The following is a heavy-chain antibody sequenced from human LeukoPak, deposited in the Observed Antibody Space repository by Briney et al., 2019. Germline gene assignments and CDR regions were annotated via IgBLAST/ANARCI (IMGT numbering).Heavy chain of an antibody. CDR3: ERDPSASEWQGGWYRDF. Sequence: GRSLTLSCAASGFSFSSYGMSWFRLAPGKWLEWVATINNRADETHYADSLVARFSVFRDNSRSTLAMHMSNLRVEDTAVYYCERDPSASEWQGGWYRDFWGQGSQVTVSS. V-gene: IGHV3-23*01. CDR1: GFSFSSYG. D-gene: IGHD6-19*01. J-gene: IGHJ4*02. CDR2: INNRADET.